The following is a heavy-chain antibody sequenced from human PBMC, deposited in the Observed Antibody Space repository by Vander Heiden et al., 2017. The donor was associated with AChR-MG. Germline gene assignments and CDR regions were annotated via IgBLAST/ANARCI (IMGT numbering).Heavy chain of an antibody. J-gene: IGHJ5*01. Sequence: QITLKESGPPLVTPTQTLTLTCTLSASSPTTTGMRVGWTRQPPGKALERLALIYWDDDKQYSPSLRNRRTITRDTSRNQVVLTMTNVDPVDTATYFCAHKPSGGNWFDSWGQGTLVTVSS. CDR3: AHKPSGGNWFDS. CDR1: ASSPTTTGMR. V-gene: IGHV2-5*02. CDR2: IYWDDDK.